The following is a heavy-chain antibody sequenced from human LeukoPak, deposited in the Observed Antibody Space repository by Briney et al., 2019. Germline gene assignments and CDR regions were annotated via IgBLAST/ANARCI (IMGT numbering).Heavy chain of an antibody. V-gene: IGHV4-61*02. CDR2: IYTSGST. CDR1: GGSIGSGSYY. Sequence: PSQTLSLTCTVSGGSIGSGSYYWSWIRQPAGKGLEWIGRIYTSGSTNYNPSLKSRVTISVDTSKNQFSLKLSSVTAADTAVYYCASGSVYYYGMDVWGQGTTVTVSS. CDR3: ASGSVYYYGMDV. J-gene: IGHJ6*02.